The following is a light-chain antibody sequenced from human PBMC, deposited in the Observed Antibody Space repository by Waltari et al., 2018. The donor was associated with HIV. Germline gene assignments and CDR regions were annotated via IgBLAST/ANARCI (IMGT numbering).Light chain of an antibody. Sequence: QSALTQPPSASGSPGKSVTISCAGTSSDVGGFDYVSWYHQQPPKAPKLILYEVNRRPTGVPDRFSASKSGNTASLTVSGLQPEDEGDYYCSSYKDANDVVFGGGTKLTVL. J-gene: IGLJ2*01. CDR1: SSDVGGFDY. CDR3: SSYKDANDVV. V-gene: IGLV2-8*01. CDR2: EVN.